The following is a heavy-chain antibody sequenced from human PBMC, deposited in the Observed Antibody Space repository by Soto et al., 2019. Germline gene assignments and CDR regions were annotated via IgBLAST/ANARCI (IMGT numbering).Heavy chain of an antibody. J-gene: IGHJ6*02. V-gene: IGHV1-2*04. CDR1: GYTFTGYY. D-gene: IGHD4-17*01. CDR2: INPNSGGT. CDR3: ARAHGDPYYYYGMDV. Sequence: ASVKVSCKASGYTFTGYYMHWVRQAPGQGLEWMGWINPNSGGTNYAQKFQGWVTMTRDTSISTAYMELSRLRSDDTAVYYCARAHGDPYYYYGMDVWGQGPTVTVSS.